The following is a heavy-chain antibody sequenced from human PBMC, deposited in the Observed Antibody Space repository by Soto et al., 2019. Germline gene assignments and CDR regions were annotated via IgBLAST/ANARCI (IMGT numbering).Heavy chain of an antibody. V-gene: IGHV4-59*01. CDR1: GGSISSYY. CDR3: ARVQQASYDYIWGSYRPRTDAFDI. Sequence: SETLSLTCTVSGGSISSYYWSWIRQPPGKGLEWIGYIYYSGSTNYNPSLKSRVTISVDTSKNQFSLKLSSVTAADTAVYYCARVQQASYDYIWGSYRPRTDAFDIWGQGTMVTVSS. CDR2: IYYSGST. D-gene: IGHD3-16*02. J-gene: IGHJ3*02.